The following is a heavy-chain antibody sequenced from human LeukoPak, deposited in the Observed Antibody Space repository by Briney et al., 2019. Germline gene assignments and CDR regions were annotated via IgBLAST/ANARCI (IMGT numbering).Heavy chain of an antibody. D-gene: IGHD2/OR15-2a*01. CDR1: CGSISSGSYY. CDR2: IYTSGNT. J-gene: IGHJ4*02. CDR3: ARAGQADYFDFYC. V-gene: IGHV4-61*02. Sequence: SQTLPLICTVSCGSISSGSYYWRWIRQPAGKVLEMIRRIYTSGNTNYNPSLKSRVTISVDTSNNEFSRRRSSVTAADTGVYYGARAGQADYFDFYCWGKGTMVTASS.